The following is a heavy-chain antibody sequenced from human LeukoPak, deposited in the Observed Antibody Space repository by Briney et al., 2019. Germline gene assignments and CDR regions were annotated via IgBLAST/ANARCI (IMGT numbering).Heavy chain of an antibody. V-gene: IGHV1-8*03. CDR3: ARGWGLVYYYYYMDV. CDR2: INPNSGNT. D-gene: IGHD3/OR15-3a*01. J-gene: IGHJ6*03. CDR1: GYTFTDYY. Sequence: GASVKVSCKTSGYTFTDYYMHWVRQAPGQGLEWMGWINPNSGNTGYAQKFQGRVTITRNTSISTAYMELSSLRSEDTAVYYCARGWGLVYYYYYMDVWGKGTTVTVSS.